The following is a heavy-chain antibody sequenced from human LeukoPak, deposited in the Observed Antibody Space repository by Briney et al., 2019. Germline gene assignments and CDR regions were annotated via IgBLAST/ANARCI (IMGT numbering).Heavy chain of an antibody. CDR1: GFTFSNYW. D-gene: IGHD3-10*01. CDR2: INSDGSST. V-gene: IGHV3-74*01. J-gene: IGHJ5*02. Sequence: PGGSLRLSCAASGFTFSNYWIHWVRQAPRQGLVWVSRINSDGSSTNYAESVKGRFSISRDNAKNTVYLQMNSLRVEDTAVYFCARDLGYYASGIYYAAWFDPWGQGTLVTVSS. CDR3: ARDLGYYASGIYYAAWFDP.